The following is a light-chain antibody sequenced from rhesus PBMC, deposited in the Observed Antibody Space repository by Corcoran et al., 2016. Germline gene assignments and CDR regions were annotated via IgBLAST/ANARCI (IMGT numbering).Light chain of an antibody. CDR3: LQSSKWPQT. CDR2: GAS. CDR1: QSVSSY. V-gene: IGKV3-24*04. Sequence: EIVMTQSPATLALSPGERATLSCRASQSVSSYLAWYQQKPGQAPRLLIYGASRRATDIPDRFRGSGSGTELTITISRVEPEDAATYFCLQSSKWPQTVGGGTKVELK. J-gene: IGKJ4*01.